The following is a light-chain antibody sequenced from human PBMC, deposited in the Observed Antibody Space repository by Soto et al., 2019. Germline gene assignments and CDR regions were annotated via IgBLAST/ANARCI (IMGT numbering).Light chain of an antibody. CDR2: EVS. J-gene: IGLJ1*01. Sequence: QSALTQPASVSGSPGQSITISCTGTSSDVGGYNYVSWYQQHPGQAPKLIIYEVSHRTSGVSNRCSGSKSGNTASLTISCIQAEDEEDYYCNPYSSTVTTVFGTGTKLTVL. CDR3: NPYSSTVTTV. V-gene: IGLV2-14*01. CDR1: SSDVGGYNY.